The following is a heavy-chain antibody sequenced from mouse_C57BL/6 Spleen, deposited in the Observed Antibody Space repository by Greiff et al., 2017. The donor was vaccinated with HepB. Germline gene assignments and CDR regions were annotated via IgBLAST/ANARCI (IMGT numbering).Heavy chain of an antibody. D-gene: IGHD2-1*01. CDR2: IDPENGDT. J-gene: IGHJ3*01. V-gene: IGHV14-4*01. Sequence: EVKLMESGAELVRPGASVKLSCTASGFNIKDDYMHWVKQRPEQGLEWIGWIDPENGDTEYASKFQGKATITADTSSNTAYLQLSSLTSEDTAVYYCTRGIYYGNEAYWGQGTLVTVSA. CDR3: TRGIYYGNEAY. CDR1: GFNIKDDY.